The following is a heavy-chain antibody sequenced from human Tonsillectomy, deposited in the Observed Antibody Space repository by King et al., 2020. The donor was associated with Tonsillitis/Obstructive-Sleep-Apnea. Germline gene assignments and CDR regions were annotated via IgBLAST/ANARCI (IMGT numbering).Heavy chain of an antibody. Sequence: VQLVESGGGVVQPGRSLRLSCAASGFTFSNYVMHWVRQAPGKGLEWVALISYDGSDKYYADSVKGRFTISRDNSKNTLYLQMNRLRAADTAVYYCAKDDSSDWYGTHYYYGMDVWGQGTTVTVSS. CDR3: AKDDSSDWYGTHYYYGMDV. CDR1: GFTFSNYV. V-gene: IGHV3-30*18. D-gene: IGHD6-19*01. CDR2: ISYDGSDK. J-gene: IGHJ6*02.